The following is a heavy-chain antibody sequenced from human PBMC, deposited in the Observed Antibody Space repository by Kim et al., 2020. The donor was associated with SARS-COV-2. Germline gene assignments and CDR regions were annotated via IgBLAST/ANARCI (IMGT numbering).Heavy chain of an antibody. CDR2: IYYSGST. Sequence: SETLSLTCTVSGGSISSSSYYWGWIRQPPGKGLEWIGSIYYSGSTYYNPSLKSRVTISVDTSKNQFSLKLSSVTAADTAVYYCARLAVAGTFTSGFVYWGQGTLVTVSS. D-gene: IGHD6-19*01. V-gene: IGHV4-39*01. CDR3: ARLAVAGTFTSGFVY. J-gene: IGHJ4*02. CDR1: GGSISSSSYY.